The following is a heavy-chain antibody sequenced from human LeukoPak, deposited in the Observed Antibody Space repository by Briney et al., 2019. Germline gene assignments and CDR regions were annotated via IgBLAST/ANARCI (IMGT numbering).Heavy chain of an antibody. CDR2: IKKDGSEE. Sequence: GGSLRLSCTASGFSFSTSWMSWVRQTPGKGLEWVANIKKDGSEEYYVDSVRTRFTISRDNAKNSLYLQLNSLKVEDTAVYYCARLSTSVAGGDHWGQGTLVTVSS. J-gene: IGHJ4*02. CDR1: GFSFSTSW. V-gene: IGHV3-7*01. D-gene: IGHD6-19*01. CDR3: ARLSTSVAGGDH.